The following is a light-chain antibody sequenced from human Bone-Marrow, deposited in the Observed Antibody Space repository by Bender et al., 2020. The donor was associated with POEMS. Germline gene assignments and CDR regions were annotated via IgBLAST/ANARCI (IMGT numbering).Light chain of an antibody. CDR2: KDS. V-gene: IGLV3-25*01. CDR1: ALAKQY. J-gene: IGLJ2*01. CDR3: QSAESTTFPNVV. Sequence: SPDLTQPPSVSLSPGQTARITCSGDALAKQYTNWYRQRPGQAPLLVIFKDSERAPGIPERFSGSSSGTTVTLTITGVLAEDEADYYCQSAESTTFPNVVFGGGTRLTVL.